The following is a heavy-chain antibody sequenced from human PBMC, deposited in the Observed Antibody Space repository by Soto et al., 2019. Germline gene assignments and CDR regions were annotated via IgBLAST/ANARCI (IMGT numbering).Heavy chain of an antibody. CDR3: ARGSRLIIAAAGNDWFDP. CDR2: INPNSGGT. CDR1: GYTFTGYY. V-gene: IGHV1-2*04. J-gene: IGHJ5*02. Sequence: ASVKVSCKASGYTFTGYYMHWVRQAPGQGLEWMGWINPNSGGTNFVQKFQGWVTMTRDTSISTAYMELSRLRSDDTAVYYCARGSRLIIAAAGNDWFDPWGQGTLVTVSS. D-gene: IGHD6-13*01.